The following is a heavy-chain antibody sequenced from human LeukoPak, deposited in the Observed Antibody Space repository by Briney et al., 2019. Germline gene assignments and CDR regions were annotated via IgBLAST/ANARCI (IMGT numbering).Heavy chain of an antibody. D-gene: IGHD2-15*01. J-gene: IGHJ4*02. Sequence: GRSLRLSCAASGFAFSNYWMNWARQAPGKGLEWVANIKQDGSETNYVDSVKGRFTISRDNAKNSLYLRMNSLRAEDTALYCCGSTNSFSYWGRGTLVTVSS. CDR2: IKQDGSET. V-gene: IGHV3-7*01. CDR3: GSTNSFSY. CDR1: GFAFSNYW.